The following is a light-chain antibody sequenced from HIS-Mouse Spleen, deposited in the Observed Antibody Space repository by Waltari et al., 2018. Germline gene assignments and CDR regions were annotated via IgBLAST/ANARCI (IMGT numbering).Light chain of an antibody. CDR3: LSADSSGTSV. Sequence: SYELTQPPSVSVSLGQMARITCSGEALPKKYAYGYQQKPGQFPVLVINKDSERPSGIPERFSGSSSGTIVTLTISGVQAEDEADYYCLSADSSGTSVFGSGTKVTVL. J-gene: IGLJ6*01. V-gene: IGLV3-16*01. CDR2: KDS. CDR1: ALPKKY.